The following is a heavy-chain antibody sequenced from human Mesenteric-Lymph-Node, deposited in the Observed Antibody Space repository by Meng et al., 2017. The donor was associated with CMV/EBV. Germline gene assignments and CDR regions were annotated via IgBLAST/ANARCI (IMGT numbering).Heavy chain of an antibody. J-gene: IGHJ5*02. CDR3: ARGPRRDYGSGSYGGGRYNWFDP. CDR2: INHSASS. D-gene: IGHD3-10*01. V-gene: IGHV4-34*01. Sequence: RDWIRQPPGKGRAWIGEINHSASSNYTPSLKGGVTIPVYPSYTQFSLKLSSVTAADTAVYYCARGPRRDYGSGSYGGGRYNWFDPWGQGTLVTVSS.